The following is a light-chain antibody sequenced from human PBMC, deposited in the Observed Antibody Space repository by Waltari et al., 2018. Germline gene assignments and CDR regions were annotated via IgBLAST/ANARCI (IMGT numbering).Light chain of an antibody. J-gene: IGLJ3*02. CDR1: SGHSSNV. Sequence: QLVVPQSPSASAPLGASVKLTCTLSSGHSSNVIAWLPQRPEKGPRYLMKVNSDGSHSKGDEIPDRFSGSSSGAERYLTISSLQSDDEADYYCETGGHGTWVFGGGTKLTVL. CDR3: ETGGHGTWV. CDR2: VNSDGSH. V-gene: IGLV4-69*01.